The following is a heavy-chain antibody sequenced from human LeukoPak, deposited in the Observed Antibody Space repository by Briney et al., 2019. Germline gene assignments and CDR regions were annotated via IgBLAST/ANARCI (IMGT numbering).Heavy chain of an antibody. J-gene: IGHJ5*02. D-gene: IGHD3-10*01. CDR1: GFTFSSYW. CDR3: ARDRVETHYGFGELPETGFDP. V-gene: IGHV3-7*03. CDR2: IKQDGSEK. Sequence: GGSLRLSCAASGFTFSSYWMSWVRQAPGKGLEWVANIKQDGSEKYYVDSVKGRFTISRDNAKNSLYLQMNSLRAEDTAVYYCARDRVETHYGFGELPETGFDPWGQGTLVTVSS.